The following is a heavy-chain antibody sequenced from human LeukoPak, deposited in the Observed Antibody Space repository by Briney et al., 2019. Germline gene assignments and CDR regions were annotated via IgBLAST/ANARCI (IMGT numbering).Heavy chain of an antibody. J-gene: IGHJ5*02. CDR3: ARGGYYDSSGYYYGNWFDP. Sequence: EASVKVSCKASGYTFTSYDINWVRQATGQGLEWMGWMNPNSGNTGYAQKFQGRVTMTRNTSISTAYMELSSLRSEDTAVYYCARGGYYDSSGYYYGNWFDPWGQGTLVTVSS. D-gene: IGHD3-22*01. V-gene: IGHV1-8*01. CDR1: GYTFTSYD. CDR2: MNPNSGNT.